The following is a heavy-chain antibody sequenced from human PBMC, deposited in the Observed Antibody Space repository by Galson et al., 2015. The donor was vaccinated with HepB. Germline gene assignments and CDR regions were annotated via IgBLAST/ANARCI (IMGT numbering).Heavy chain of an antibody. CDR3: ARPTKAYCSGGSCSPFDY. V-gene: IGHV1-18*01. CDR1: GYTFTSYG. Sequence: SVKVSCKASGYTFTSYGISWARQAPGQGLEWMGWISAYNGNTNYAQKLQGRVTMTTDTSTSTAYMELRSLRSDDTAVYYCARPTKAYCSGGSCSPFDYWGQGTLVTVSS. CDR2: ISAYNGNT. D-gene: IGHD2-15*01. J-gene: IGHJ4*02.